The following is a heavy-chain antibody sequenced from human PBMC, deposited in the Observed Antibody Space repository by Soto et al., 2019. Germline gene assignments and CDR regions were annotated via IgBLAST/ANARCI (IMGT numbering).Heavy chain of an antibody. CDR2: IYYSGST. D-gene: IGHD5-12*01. J-gene: IGHJ5*02. V-gene: IGHV4-39*01. CDR3: ARRVGRDGYKNLNWFDP. Sequence: SETLSLTCTVSGGSISSSSYYWGWIRQPPGKGLEWIGSIYYSGSTYYNPSLKSRVTISVDTSKNQLSLKLSSVTAADTAVYYCARRVGRDGYKNLNWFDPWGQGALVTVSS. CDR1: GGSISSSSYY.